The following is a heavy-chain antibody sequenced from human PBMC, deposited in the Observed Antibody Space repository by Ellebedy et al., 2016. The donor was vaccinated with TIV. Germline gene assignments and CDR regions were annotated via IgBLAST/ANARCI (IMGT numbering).Heavy chain of an antibody. V-gene: IGHV3-11*06. CDR1: GFTFSDYY. CDR2: ISSSSSYT. CDR3: ARRGYSYGYFYYGMDV. J-gene: IGHJ6*02. D-gene: IGHD5-18*01. Sequence: GGSLRLSXAASGFTFSDYYMSWIRQAPGKGLEWVSYISSSSSYTNYADSVKGRFTISRDNAKNSLYLQMNSLRAEDTAVYYCARRGYSYGYFYYGMDVWGQGTTVTVSS.